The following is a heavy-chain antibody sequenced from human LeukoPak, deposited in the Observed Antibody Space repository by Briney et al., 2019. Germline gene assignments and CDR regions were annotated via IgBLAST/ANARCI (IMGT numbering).Heavy chain of an antibody. V-gene: IGHV1-2*02. D-gene: IGHD3-10*01. CDR1: GYTFTGYY. Sequence: ASVKVSCKASGYTFTGYYMHWVRQAPGQGLEWMGWINPNSGGTNYAQKFQGRVTMTRDTSISTAYMELSRLRSDDTAGYYCARGYGSGSYRGQIDYWGQGTLVTVSS. CDR3: ARGYGSGSYRGQIDY. J-gene: IGHJ4*02. CDR2: INPNSGGT.